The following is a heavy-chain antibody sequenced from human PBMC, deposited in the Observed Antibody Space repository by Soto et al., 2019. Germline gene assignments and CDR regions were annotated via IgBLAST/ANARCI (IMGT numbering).Heavy chain of an antibody. CDR1: GFTFSSYS. V-gene: IGHV3-48*02. CDR3: ARDLGYGLFDY. Sequence: EVQLVESGGGLVQPGGSLRLSCAASGFTFSSYSMNWVRQAPGKGLEWVSYIGSGGSTIYYADSVKGRFTISRDSAKNSLYLQMNSLRDYDTAVYYCARDLGYGLFDYWGQGTLVTVSS. J-gene: IGHJ4*02. D-gene: IGHD5-18*01. CDR2: IGSGGSTI.